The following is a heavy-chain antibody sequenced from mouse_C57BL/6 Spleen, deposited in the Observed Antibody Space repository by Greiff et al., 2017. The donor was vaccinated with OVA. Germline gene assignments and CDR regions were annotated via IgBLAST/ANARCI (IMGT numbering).Heavy chain of an antibody. V-gene: IGHV1-26*01. CDR2: INPNNGGT. CDR3: ARLGYGHGDAMDY. Sequence: VQLQQSGPELVKPGASVKISCKASGYTFTDYYMNWVKQSHGKSLEWIGDINPNNGGTSYNQKFKGKATLTVDKSSSTAYMELRSLTSEGSAVDYCARLGYGHGDAMDYWGQGTSVTVSS. CDR1: GYTFTDYY. J-gene: IGHJ4*01. D-gene: IGHD2-2*01.